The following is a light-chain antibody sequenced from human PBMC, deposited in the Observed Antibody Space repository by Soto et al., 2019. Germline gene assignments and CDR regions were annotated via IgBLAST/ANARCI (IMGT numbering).Light chain of an antibody. V-gene: IGKV1-9*01. J-gene: IGKJ5*01. Sequence: IQLTQSPSSLSASIGDRVTITCRASQGISSSLAWYQQEPGKAPKLQIYEASTLQSVVPSRFRRRGSGTDFTLTISVRQPEDFATYYCQQLNSYPFTFGPGTRLE. CDR1: QGISSS. CDR3: QQLNSYPFT. CDR2: EAS.